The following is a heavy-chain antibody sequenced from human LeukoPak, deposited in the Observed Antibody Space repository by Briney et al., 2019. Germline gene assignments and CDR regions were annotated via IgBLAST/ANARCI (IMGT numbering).Heavy chain of an antibody. J-gene: IGHJ4*02. Sequence: ASVKVSCKTSGYTFTGHSMHWVRQVPPGQGLEWMGIINPTSGGTTYAQKFQGRVTMTSDTSTTTFYMELNSLRSDDTAIYYCARSRDGGSYIVDDWGQGTLVTVSS. D-gene: IGHD1-26*01. V-gene: IGHV1-46*01. CDR1: GYTFTGHS. CDR2: INPTSGGT. CDR3: ARSRDGGSYIVDD.